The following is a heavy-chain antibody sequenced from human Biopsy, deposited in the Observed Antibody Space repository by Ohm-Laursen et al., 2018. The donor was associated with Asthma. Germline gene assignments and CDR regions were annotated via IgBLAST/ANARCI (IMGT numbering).Heavy chain of an antibody. D-gene: IGHD2-8*01. Sequence: SSVKVSCKASGFSFDNYFMRWVRQAPGQGLEWMGIINPSGAGTRYAEKFRGRLIVTRDASTRTAFMDLRSLRPDDTAIYFCARARETTNYGDSDFDIWGQGTLITVSS. CDR1: GFSFDNYF. CDR2: INPSGAGT. CDR3: ARARETTNYGDSDFDI. V-gene: IGHV1-46*02. J-gene: IGHJ4*02.